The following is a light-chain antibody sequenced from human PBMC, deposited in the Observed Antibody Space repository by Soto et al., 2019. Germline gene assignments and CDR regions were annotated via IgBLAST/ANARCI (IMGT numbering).Light chain of an antibody. J-gene: IGLJ2*01. CDR2: LNSDGSH. V-gene: IGLV4-69*01. CDR3: QTWGTGTVV. CDR1: SGHSSYA. Sequence: QPVLTQSPSASASLGASVKLTCTLSSGHSSYAIAWHQQQPEKGPRYLMKLNSDGSHSKGDRIPDRFSGSSSGAERYLTISSLQSEDEADYYGQTWGTGTVVFGGGTKLTVL.